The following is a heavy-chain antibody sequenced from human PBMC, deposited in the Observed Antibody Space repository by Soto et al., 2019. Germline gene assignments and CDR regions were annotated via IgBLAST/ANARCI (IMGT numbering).Heavy chain of an antibody. CDR3: ARDIGGGNWFDP. J-gene: IGHJ5*02. V-gene: IGHV3-48*03. CDR1: GFSFSSYE. Sequence: EVQLVESGGGLVQPGGSLRLSCEASGFSFSSYEMNWVRQAPGKGLEWVSYISTGGGAIHYADSVKGRFTVSRDNAKSSLYLQMKSLRAEDTALYYCARDIGGGNWFDPWGQGTLVTVSS. CDR2: ISTGGGAI. D-gene: IGHD1-26*01.